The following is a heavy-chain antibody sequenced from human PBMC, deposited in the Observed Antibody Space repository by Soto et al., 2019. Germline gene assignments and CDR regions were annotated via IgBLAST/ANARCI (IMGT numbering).Heavy chain of an antibody. J-gene: IGHJ5*02. CDR2: IYHTGKT. D-gene: IGHD2-2*01. CDR3: ARDGSSTANWIDP. Sequence: SETLSLTCTVVGDPLSLGFYYWTWIRQHPGKGLEWMGYIYHTGKTYYNPSLESRLTMSVDMSKNQFSLNLNSVTAADTAVYFCARDGSSTANWIDPWGQGTLVTVSS. V-gene: IGHV4-31*03. CDR1: GDPLSLGFYY.